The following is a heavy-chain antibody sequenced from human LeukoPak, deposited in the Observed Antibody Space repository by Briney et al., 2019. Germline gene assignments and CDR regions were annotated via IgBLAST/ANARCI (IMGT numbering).Heavy chain of an antibody. J-gene: IGHJ4*02. CDR1: GFTFSSYS. CDR3: ARDPPGAHFDY. Sequence: GGSLRLSCTASGFTFSSYSMNWVRQAPGKGLEWVSYISSSSSNIFYADSFKGRFTISRDNAQNSLYLQMNSLRVEDTAVYYCARDPPGAHFDYWGQGTLVTVSS. CDR2: ISSSSSNI. D-gene: IGHD7-27*01. V-gene: IGHV3-21*01.